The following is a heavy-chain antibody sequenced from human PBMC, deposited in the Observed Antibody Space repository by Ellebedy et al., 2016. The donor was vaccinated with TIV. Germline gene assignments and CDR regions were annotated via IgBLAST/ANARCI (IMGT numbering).Heavy chain of an antibody. D-gene: IGHD2-15*01. CDR3: ARDRGRYCSGGSCYSAGF. Sequence: ASVKVSCXASGYTFTDYYIHWVRQAPGQGLEWMGWINPNSGGTNYAQKFQGRVTMTRDTSISTAYMELSRLRSDDTAVYYCARDRGRYCSGGSCYSAGFWGQGTTVTVSS. CDR2: INPNSGGT. V-gene: IGHV1-2*02. J-gene: IGHJ6*02. CDR1: GYTFTDYY.